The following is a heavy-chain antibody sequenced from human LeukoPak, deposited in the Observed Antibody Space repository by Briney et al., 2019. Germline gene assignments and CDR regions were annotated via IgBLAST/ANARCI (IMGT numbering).Heavy chain of an antibody. V-gene: IGHV4-59*01. Sequence: PSETLSLTCTVSGGSISSYYWSWIRQPPGKGLEWIGYIYYSGSTNYNPSLKSRVTISVDTSKNQFSLKLSSVTAADTAVYYCARGLNLLTGYPGGDDAFDIWGQGTMVTVSS. CDR2: IYYSGST. J-gene: IGHJ3*02. CDR3: ARGLNLLTGYPGGDDAFDI. CDR1: GGSISSYY. D-gene: IGHD3-9*01.